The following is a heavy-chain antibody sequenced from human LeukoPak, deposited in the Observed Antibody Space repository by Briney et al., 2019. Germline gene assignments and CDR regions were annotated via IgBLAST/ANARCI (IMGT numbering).Heavy chain of an antibody. CDR2: IYYSGNT. CDR3: ARGRGYSYAMYYFDY. V-gene: IGHV4-39*07. D-gene: IGHD5-18*01. CDR1: GGSISSSSYY. Sequence: SETLSLTCTVSGGSISSSSYYWGWIRQPPGKGLEWIGSIYYSGNTYYNPSLRSRVTISVDTSNNKFSLRLSSVTAADTAVYYCARGRGYSYAMYYFDYWGQGTLVTVSS. J-gene: IGHJ4*02.